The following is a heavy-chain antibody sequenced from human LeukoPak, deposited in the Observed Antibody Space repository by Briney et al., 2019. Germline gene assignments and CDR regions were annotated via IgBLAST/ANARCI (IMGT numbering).Heavy chain of an antibody. CDR2: IYYSGST. Sequence: PSETLPLTCTVSGGSISSYYWSWTRQPPGKGLEWIGYIYYSGSTNYNPSLKSRVTISVDTSKNQFSLKLSSVTAADTAVYYCARRLRLDWFDPWGQGTLVTVSS. CDR1: GGSISSYY. CDR3: ARRLRLDWFDP. J-gene: IGHJ5*02. D-gene: IGHD6-19*01. V-gene: IGHV4-59*08.